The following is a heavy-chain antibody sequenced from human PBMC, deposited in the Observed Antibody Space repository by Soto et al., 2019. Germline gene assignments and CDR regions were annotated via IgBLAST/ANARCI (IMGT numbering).Heavy chain of an antibody. Sequence: GASGKVSCKASVYTLTGYYIRCVRQAPGQGLEWMGWINPNSGGTNYAQKFQGRVTMTRDTSISTAYMELSRLRSDDTAVYYCARAGIVVVPAAIDGAHDWFDPWGQGTLVTVSS. CDR3: ARAGIVVVPAAIDGAHDWFDP. CDR1: VYTLTGYY. J-gene: IGHJ5*02. D-gene: IGHD2-2*01. CDR2: INPNSGGT. V-gene: IGHV1-2*02.